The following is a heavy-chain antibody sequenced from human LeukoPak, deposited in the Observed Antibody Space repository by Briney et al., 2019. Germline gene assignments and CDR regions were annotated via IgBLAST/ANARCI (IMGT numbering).Heavy chain of an antibody. D-gene: IGHD6-19*01. Sequence: SETLSLTCTVSGGSISSSSYYWGWIHQPPGKGLEWIGSIYYSGSTYYNPSLKSRVTISVDTSKNQFSLKLSSVTAADTAVYYCARLSSGWSRWGQGTLVTVSS. CDR1: GGSISSSSYY. V-gene: IGHV4-39*01. J-gene: IGHJ4*02. CDR3: ARLSSGWSR. CDR2: IYYSGST.